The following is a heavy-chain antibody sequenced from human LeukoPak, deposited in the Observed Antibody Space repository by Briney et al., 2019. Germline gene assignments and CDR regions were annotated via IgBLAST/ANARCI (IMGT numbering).Heavy chain of an antibody. CDR2: IWPDGSKK. Sequence: GRSLTLSCAGSGFTFSTYAMHWVRQAPGKGLGWVALIWPDGSKKYYADSVKGRFAISRENSNNTLYLQMNSLRPEDTGLYFCAKISSSAEPNFDHWGQGTRLTVS. CDR1: GFTFSTYA. V-gene: IGHV3-33*06. J-gene: IGHJ4*02. CDR3: AKISSSAEPNFDH. D-gene: IGHD1-14*01.